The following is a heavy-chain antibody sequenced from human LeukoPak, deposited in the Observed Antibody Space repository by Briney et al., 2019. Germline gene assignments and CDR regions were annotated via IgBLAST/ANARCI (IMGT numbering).Heavy chain of an antibody. CDR1: GGSISTYS. V-gene: IGHV4-59*01. CDR2: IYYSGSA. D-gene: IGHD3-10*01. CDR3: ARSFGSGNCFDY. J-gene: IGHJ4*02. Sequence: SETLSLTCTVSGGSISTYSRSWIRQPPGKGLEWIWYIYYSGSANYNPSLKSRVTTSIDTSKNKFSLKLSSVTAADTAVYYCARSFGSGNCFDYWGQGTLVTVSS.